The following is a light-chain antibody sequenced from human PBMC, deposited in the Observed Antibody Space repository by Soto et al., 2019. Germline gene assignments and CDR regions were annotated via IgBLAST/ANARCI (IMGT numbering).Light chain of an antibody. V-gene: IGKV3-15*01. J-gene: IGKJ1*01. CDR3: QQSNNWPPWT. CDR2: GAS. CDR1: QSVSSN. Sequence: EIVMTQSPATLSVSPGERATLSCRASQSVSSNLAWYQQKPGQAPRLLIYGASTRATGIPARFSGSGSGTECTLPISSLQSEDFAVYYCQQSNNWPPWTFGQGTKVEIK.